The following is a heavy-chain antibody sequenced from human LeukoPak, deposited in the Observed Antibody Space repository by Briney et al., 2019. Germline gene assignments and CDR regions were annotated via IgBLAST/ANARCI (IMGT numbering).Heavy chain of an antibody. D-gene: IGHD2-2*01. Sequence: PGGSLRLSCAASGFTFSSYAMSRVRQAPGKGLEWVSAISGSGGSTYYADSVKGRFTISRDNAKNSLYLQMNSLRAEDTAVYYCASGFRCSSTSCFSFDAFDIWGQGTMVTVSS. CDR3: ASGFRCSSTSCFSFDAFDI. CDR2: ISGSGGST. J-gene: IGHJ3*02. V-gene: IGHV3-23*01. CDR1: GFTFSSYA.